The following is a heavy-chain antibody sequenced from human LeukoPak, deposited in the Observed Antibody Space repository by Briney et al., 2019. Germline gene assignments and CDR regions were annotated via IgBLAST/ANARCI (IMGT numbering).Heavy chain of an antibody. CDR3: ARDLPPWELLTEFDY. J-gene: IGHJ4*02. Sequence: GGSLRLSCAASGFTFSSYWMSWVRQAPGKGLEWVANIKQDGSEKYYVDSVKGRFTISRDNAKNSLYLQMNSLRAEDTAVYYCARDLPPWELLTEFDYWGQGTLVTVSS. D-gene: IGHD1-26*01. CDR1: GFTFSSYW. CDR2: IKQDGSEK. V-gene: IGHV3-7*01.